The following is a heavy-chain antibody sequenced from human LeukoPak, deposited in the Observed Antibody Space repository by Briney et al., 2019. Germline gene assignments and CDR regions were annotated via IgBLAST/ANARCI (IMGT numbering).Heavy chain of an antibody. CDR1: GYTFTSYG. CDR2: ISAYNGNT. D-gene: IGHD3-10*01. Sequence: ASVKVSCKASGYTFTSYGISWVRQAPGQGLEWMGWISAYNGNTNYAQKLQGRVTMTTDTSTSTTYMELRSLRSDDTAVYYCARDLEYGSGSHYDNWFDPWGQGTLVTVSS. J-gene: IGHJ5*02. CDR3: ARDLEYGSGSHYDNWFDP. V-gene: IGHV1-18*01.